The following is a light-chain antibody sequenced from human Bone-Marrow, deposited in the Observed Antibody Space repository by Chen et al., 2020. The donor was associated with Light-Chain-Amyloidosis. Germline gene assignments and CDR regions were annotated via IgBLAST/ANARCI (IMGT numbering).Light chain of an antibody. CDR1: HIGSTS. CDR3: PVWDMCSDRPV. CDR2: DDS. Sequence: SYVLTQPSSVSVAPGQTATIACGGNHIGSTSVHWYQQPPGQAPLPVVYDDSGRPSGIAARLSSSNSENPPTLTIGRGEAGDEAGYYCPVWDMCSDRPVFGGGTKLTVL. V-gene: IGLV3-21*02. J-gene: IGLJ3*02.